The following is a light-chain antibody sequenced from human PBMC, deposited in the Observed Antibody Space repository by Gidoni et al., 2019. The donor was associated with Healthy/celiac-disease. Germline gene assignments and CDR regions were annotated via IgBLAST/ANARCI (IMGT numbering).Light chain of an antibody. CDR2: DAS. V-gene: IGKV3-11*01. CDR1: QSVSSY. CDR3: QQRSNWPLT. J-gene: IGKJ4*01. Sequence: PPTLSLSPGERATLSWRASQSVSSYLAWYQQKPGQAPRLLIYDASNRATGIPARFSGSGSGTDFTLTISSLESEDFAVYYCQQRSNWPLTFGGGTKVEIK.